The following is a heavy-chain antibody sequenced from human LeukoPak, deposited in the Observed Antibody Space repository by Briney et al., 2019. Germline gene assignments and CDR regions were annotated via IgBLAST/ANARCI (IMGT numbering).Heavy chain of an antibody. J-gene: IGHJ4*02. D-gene: IGHD3-3*01. CDR3: AREIAAEFWRGYPDY. Sequence: GGSLRLSCAASGFTFSSYSMNWVRQAPGKGLEWVSSIRSSSYIYYADSVKGRFTISRDNAKNSLYLQMNSLRAEDTAVYYCAREIAAEFWRGYPDYWGQGTLVTVSS. V-gene: IGHV3-21*01. CDR2: IRSSSYI. CDR1: GFTFSSYS.